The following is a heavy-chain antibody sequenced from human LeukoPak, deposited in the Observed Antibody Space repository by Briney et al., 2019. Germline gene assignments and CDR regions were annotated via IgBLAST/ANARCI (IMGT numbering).Heavy chain of an antibody. CDR1: GDSDSRSDSY. V-gene: IGHV4-39*01. J-gene: IGHJ1*01. D-gene: IGHD3-22*01. CDR2: IYYSGRT. Sequence: SETLSLTCSVSGDSDSRSDSYWDWIRQPPGKGLEWIGTIYYSGRTYYSPSLKSRVTMSVDPSNNQFSLNLRSVTAADTAVYYCARRRYYDGSGYLEWGQGTLLSVSS. CDR3: ARRRYYDGSGYLE.